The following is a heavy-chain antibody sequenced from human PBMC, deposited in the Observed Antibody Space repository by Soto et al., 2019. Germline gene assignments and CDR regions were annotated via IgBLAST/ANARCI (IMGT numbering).Heavy chain of an antibody. D-gene: IGHD4-4*01. CDR2: IISIFGTA. V-gene: IGHV1-69*13. J-gene: IGHJ4*02. Sequence: SSVKLSCKSSGGTFSSYAISWVRQAPGQGLEWMGGIISIFGTANYAQKFQGRVTITADESTSTAYMELSSLRSEDTAVYYCARGSAVTKNYFDYWGQGTLVTVSS. CDR3: ARGSAVTKNYFDY. CDR1: GGTFSSYA.